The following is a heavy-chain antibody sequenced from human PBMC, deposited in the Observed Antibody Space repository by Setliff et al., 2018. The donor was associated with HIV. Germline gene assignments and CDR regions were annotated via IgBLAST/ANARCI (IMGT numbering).Heavy chain of an antibody. CDR2: IIPILGIA. V-gene: IGHV1-69*10. CDR1: GGTFSSYA. J-gene: IGHJ6*03. CDR3: ARENFWSGYPLLGYMDV. Sequence: SVKVSCKASGGTFSSYAISWVRQAPGQGLEWMGGIIPILGIANYAQKFQGRVTITADKSTSTAYMELSSLRSEDTAVYYCARENFWSGYPLLGYMDVWGKGTTVTSP. D-gene: IGHD3-3*01.